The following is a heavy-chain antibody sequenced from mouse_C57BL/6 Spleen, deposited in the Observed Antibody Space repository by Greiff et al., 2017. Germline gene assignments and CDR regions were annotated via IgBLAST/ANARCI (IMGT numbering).Heavy chain of an antibody. CDR1: GYTFTSYT. Sequence: QVQLQQSGAELARPGASVKMSCKASGYTFTSYTMHWVHQRPGQGLEWIGYINPSSGYTKYTQKFKDQSTLTADKSSSTAYLQLSSLTSEDSAVYYCARRFDYWGQGTTLTVSS. J-gene: IGHJ2*01. V-gene: IGHV1-4*01. CDR2: INPSSGYT. CDR3: ARRFDY.